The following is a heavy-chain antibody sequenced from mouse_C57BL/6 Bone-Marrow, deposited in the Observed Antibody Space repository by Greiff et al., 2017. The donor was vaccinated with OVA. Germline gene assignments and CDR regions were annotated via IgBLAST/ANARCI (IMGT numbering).Heavy chain of an antibody. D-gene: IGHD4-1*01. V-gene: IGHV5-4*01. CDR2: ISDGGSYT. CDR1: GFTFSSYA. CDR3: AGDRSWGGAWFAY. J-gene: IGHJ3*01. Sequence: DVMLVESGGGLVKPGGSLKLSCAASGFTFSSYAMSWVRQTPEKRLEWVATISDGGSYTYYPDNVKGRFTISRDNAKNNLYLQMSHLKSEDTAMYYCAGDRSWGGAWFAYWGQGTLVTVSA.